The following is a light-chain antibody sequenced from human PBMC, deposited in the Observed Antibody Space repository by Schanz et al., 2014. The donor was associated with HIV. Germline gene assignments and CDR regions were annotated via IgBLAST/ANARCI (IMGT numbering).Light chain of an antibody. CDR3: QQYDSSPT. CDR1: QSVTSSY. Sequence: EIVLTQSPGTLSLSPGERATLSCRASQSVTSSYLAWYQHKPGQAPRLLIYGASTRATGIPDRFSGSGSGSAFTLIISRLEPEDFAVYYCQQYDSSPTFGQGTKLEIK. V-gene: IGKV3-20*01. CDR2: GAS. J-gene: IGKJ2*01.